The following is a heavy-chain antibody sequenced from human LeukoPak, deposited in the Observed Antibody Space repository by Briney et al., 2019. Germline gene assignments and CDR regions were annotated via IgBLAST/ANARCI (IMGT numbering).Heavy chain of an antibody. CDR2: ISPNSGGT. D-gene: IGHD3-10*01. J-gene: IGHJ6*03. CDR3: ATHYGSGSPWYYYYYYMDV. Sequence: ASVKVSCKASGYTFTGYYIHWVRQAPGQGLEWMGWISPNSGGTNSAQKFQGRVTMTRDTSISTAYMELSRLRSDDTAVYYCATHYGSGSPWYYYYYYMDVWGKGTTVTISS. CDR1: GYTFTGYY. V-gene: IGHV1-2*02.